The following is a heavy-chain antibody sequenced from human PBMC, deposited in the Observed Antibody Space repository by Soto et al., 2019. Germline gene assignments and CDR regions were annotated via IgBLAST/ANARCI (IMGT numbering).Heavy chain of an antibody. D-gene: IGHD4-17*01. J-gene: IGHJ3*02. CDR3: ARTSDYHDALDI. CDR2: IYPGDSDT. CDR1: GDRFTSYG. Sequence: VQSLRVWWKGFGDRFTSYGIGWVRQTHGKGLEWMGIIYPGDSDTRYSPSFQGQVTISADKSISTAYLQWSSLKASDTAMSYCARTSDYHDALDIWGQGTMVTVPS. V-gene: IGHV5-51*01.